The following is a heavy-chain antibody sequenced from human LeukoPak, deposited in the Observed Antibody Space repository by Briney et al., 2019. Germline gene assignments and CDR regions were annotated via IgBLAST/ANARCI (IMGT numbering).Heavy chain of an antibody. D-gene: IGHD1-1*01. CDR1: GFTFSGYA. CDR2: INRNGRIK. V-gene: IGHV3-23*01. CDR3: ARTERFDP. Sequence: GGSLRLSCAASGFTFSGYAMSWVRQAPGKGLEWVSAINRNGRIKNYADSVKGRFTISRDISRSTVYLQMTSLRAEDTAVYYCARTERFDPWGQGTQVTVSS. J-gene: IGHJ5*02.